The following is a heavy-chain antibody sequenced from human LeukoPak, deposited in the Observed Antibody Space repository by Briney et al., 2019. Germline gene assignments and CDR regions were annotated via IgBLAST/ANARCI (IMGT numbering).Heavy chain of an antibody. CDR1: GGSFSGYY. CDR2: INHSGST. V-gene: IGHV4-34*01. D-gene: IGHD2-15*01. CDR3: ASGPQRVVAAPVGFDY. Sequence: SGTQSLTCAVYGGSFSGYYWSWIRQPPGKGLEWIGEINHSGSTNYNPSLKSRVTISVDTSKNQFSLKLSSVTAADTAVYYCASGPQRVVAAPVGFDYWGQGTLVTVSS. J-gene: IGHJ4*02.